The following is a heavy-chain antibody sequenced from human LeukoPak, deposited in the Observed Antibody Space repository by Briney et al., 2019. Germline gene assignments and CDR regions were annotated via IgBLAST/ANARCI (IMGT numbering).Heavy chain of an antibody. CDR2: IIPILGIA. CDR1: GGTFSSYA. J-gene: IGHJ3*02. V-gene: IGHV1-69*04. Sequence: GASVKVSCKASGGTFSSYAISWVRQAPGQGLEWMGRIIPILGIANYAQKFQGRVTITADKSTSTAYMELSSLRSEDTAVYYCARGDTYYYDSSNGAFDIWGQGTMVTVSS. CDR3: ARGDTYYYDSSNGAFDI. D-gene: IGHD3-22*01.